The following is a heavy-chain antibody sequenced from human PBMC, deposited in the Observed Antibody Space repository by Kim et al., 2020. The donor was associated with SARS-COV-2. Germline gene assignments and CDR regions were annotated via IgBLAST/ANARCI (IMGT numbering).Heavy chain of an antibody. CDR3: ARDPPRKAAGDEYYYYYGMDV. J-gene: IGHJ6*02. CDR1: GGTFSSYA. V-gene: IGHV1-69*13. D-gene: IGHD6-13*01. Sequence: SVKVSCKASGGTFSSYAISWVRQAPGQGLEWMGGIIPIFGTANYAQKFQGRVTITADESTSTAYMELSSLRSEDTAVYYCARDPPRKAAGDEYYYYYGMDVWGQGTTVTVSS. CDR2: IIPIFGTA.